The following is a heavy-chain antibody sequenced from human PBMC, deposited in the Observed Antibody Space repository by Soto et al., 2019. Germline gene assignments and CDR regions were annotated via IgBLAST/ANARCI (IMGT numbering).Heavy chain of an antibody. Sequence: QVQLRESGPGLVKPSQTLSLTCNISGGSITSGDYYWSWIRQPPGKGLEWIGYIYYSGSTFYTPSLRGRISISVDASKSQFSLKLTSVTAADTAVYFCARERYGSNPIDSWGQGTLVTVSS. CDR1: GGSITSGDYY. J-gene: IGHJ4*02. V-gene: IGHV4-30-4*01. D-gene: IGHD1-26*01. CDR3: ARERYGSNPIDS. CDR2: IYYSGST.